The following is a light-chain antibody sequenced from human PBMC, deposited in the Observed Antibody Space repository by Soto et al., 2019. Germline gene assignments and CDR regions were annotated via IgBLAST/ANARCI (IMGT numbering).Light chain of an antibody. CDR2: END. Sequence: QSALTQPPSVSAAPGQKVTMSCSGSSSNIGKYYVSWHQQLPGTAPKLLIYENDKRPSGIPYRFSGSKSGTSATLGITGLQTGDEADYYCGTWDSSLTTFVFGTGTKVTVL. V-gene: IGLV1-51*02. CDR3: GTWDSSLTTFV. J-gene: IGLJ1*01. CDR1: SSNIGKYY.